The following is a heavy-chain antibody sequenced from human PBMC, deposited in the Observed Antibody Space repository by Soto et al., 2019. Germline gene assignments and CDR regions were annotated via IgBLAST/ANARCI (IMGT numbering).Heavy chain of an antibody. Sequence: QVQLQQWGAGLLKPSETLSLTCAVYGGSFSGYYWSWIRQPPGKGLEWIGEINHSGSTNYNPSLKSRVTISVDTSKNQFSLRLSSVTAADTAVYYCARDRGLSSRNRGSLSDYWGQGTLVTVSS. CDR2: INHSGST. CDR1: GGSFSGYY. D-gene: IGHD6-19*01. J-gene: IGHJ4*02. CDR3: ARDRGLSSRNRGSLSDY. V-gene: IGHV4-34*01.